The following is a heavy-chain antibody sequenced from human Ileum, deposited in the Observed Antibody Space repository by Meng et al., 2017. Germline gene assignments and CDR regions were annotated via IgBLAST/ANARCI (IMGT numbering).Heavy chain of an antibody. Sequence: QLQLQESGPGLVKPTETLSLTCIVSGGSVTSSSYDWGWIRQPPGKGLEWIGGITYTGNSYTTPSLKSRVTISLDRSKNHFSLKLNSVTAADTAVYYCANIVFNWFDSWGQGTLVTVSS. CDR3: ANIVFNWFDS. J-gene: IGHJ5*01. CDR1: GGSVTSSSYD. V-gene: IGHV4-39*07. D-gene: IGHD2-15*01. CDR2: ITYTGNS.